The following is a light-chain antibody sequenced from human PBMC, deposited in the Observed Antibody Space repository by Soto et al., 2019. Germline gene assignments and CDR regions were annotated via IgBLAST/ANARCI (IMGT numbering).Light chain of an antibody. CDR2: GAS. J-gene: IGKJ1*01. V-gene: IGKV3-20*01. CDR1: QTVSSNY. CDR3: HHYNNWPRT. Sequence: EIILTQSPDALSLSPGERATLSCRASQTVSSNYLAWCQQRPGQAPRLLIYGASTRAAGIPDRLSGSGSGTDFTLTITRLEPEDSAVYYCHHYNNWPRTFGQGTKVDIK.